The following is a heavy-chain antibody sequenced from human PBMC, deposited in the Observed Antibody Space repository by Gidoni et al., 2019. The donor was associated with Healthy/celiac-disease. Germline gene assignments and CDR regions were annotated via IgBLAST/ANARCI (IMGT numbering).Heavy chain of an antibody. D-gene: IGHD3-22*01. J-gene: IGHJ6*02. CDR1: GFTFSSYG. CDR3: ARTYYYDSSGYYWGMGYYYYGMDV. CDR2: IGNDGSKK. V-gene: IGHV3-33*01. Sequence: QVQLVESGGGVVPPGRSLRLSGAPSGFTFSSYGMHWVRQAPGKGLEWVAVIGNDGSKKYYADSVKGRFTSSRDNSKNTLYRQMNSRRAEDTAVYYWARTYYYDSSGYYWGMGYYYYGMDVWGQGTTVTVSS.